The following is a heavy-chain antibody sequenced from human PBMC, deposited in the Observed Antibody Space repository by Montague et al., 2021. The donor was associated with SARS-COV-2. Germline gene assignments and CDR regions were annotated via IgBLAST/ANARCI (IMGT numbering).Heavy chain of an antibody. D-gene: IGHD6-19*01. V-gene: IGHV4-34*01. CDR1: GGSFSGYY. Sequence: SETLSLTYAVYGGSFSGYYWTRIRQPPGKGLEWIGENNYSGSTNYNPSLKSRVTMSVDMSKNQFSLKLRSVTAADTAVYYCARGRGLAVLFDFYYYGMDVWGQGTTVTVSS. J-gene: IGHJ6*02. CDR2: NNYSGST. CDR3: ARGRGLAVLFDFYYYGMDV.